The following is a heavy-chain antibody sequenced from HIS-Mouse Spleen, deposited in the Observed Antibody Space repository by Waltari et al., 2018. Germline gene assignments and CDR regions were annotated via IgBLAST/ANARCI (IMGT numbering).Heavy chain of an antibody. D-gene: IGHD6-19*01. CDR3: ARIAEGYTSGWYAFDY. J-gene: IGHJ4*02. Sequence: QVTLRESGPALVKPTQTLTLTCTFSGFSLSTSGLCVSWIRQPPGKALEWLALIAWDDDKYYSTALKTRLTISKDTSKNQVVLTMTNMDPVDTATYYCARIAEGYTSGWYAFDYWGQGTLVTVSS. CDR2: IAWDDDK. V-gene: IGHV2-70*01. CDR1: GFSLSTSGLC.